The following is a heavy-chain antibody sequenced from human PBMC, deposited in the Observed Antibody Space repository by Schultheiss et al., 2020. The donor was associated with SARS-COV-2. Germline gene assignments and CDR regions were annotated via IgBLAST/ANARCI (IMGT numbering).Heavy chain of an antibody. CDR1: GGSISSYY. D-gene: IGHD3-10*01. Sequence: SETLSLTCTVSGGSISSYYWSWIRQPAGKGLEWIGNIYYSGSTYYNPSLKSRVTISVDTSKNQFSLKLSSVTAADTAVYYCARRGLFKQGSYGMDVWGQGTTVTVSS. CDR2: IYYSGST. J-gene: IGHJ6*02. CDR3: ARRGLFKQGSYGMDV. V-gene: IGHV4-59*01.